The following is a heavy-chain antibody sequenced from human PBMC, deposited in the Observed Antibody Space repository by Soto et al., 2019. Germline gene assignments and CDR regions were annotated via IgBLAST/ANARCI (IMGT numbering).Heavy chain of an antibody. CDR2: INHTGST. D-gene: IGHD6-13*01. J-gene: IGHJ4*02. Sequence: SETLSLTCAVYGGSFSGYDWSWIRQPPGKGLEWIGEINHTGSTNYNPSLKSRLTISVDRSKNQFTLQLTSVTVADTAVYYCATSYGNAWYTYWGQGTQVTVSS. CDR1: GGSFSGYD. V-gene: IGHV4-34*01. CDR3: ATSYGNAWYTY.